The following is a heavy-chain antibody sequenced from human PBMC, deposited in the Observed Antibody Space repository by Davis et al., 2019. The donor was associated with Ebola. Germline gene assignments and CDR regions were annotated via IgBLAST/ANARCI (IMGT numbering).Heavy chain of an antibody. CDR1: GGSISSYY. J-gene: IGHJ6*02. CDR2: IYYSGST. Sequence: SETLSLTCTVSGGSISSYYWSWIRQPPGKGLEWIGYIYYSGSTYYNPSLKSRVTISVDTSKNQFSLKLSSVTAADTAVYYCARGPGRLTPIAAAGRYYYYGMDVWGQGTTVTVSS. D-gene: IGHD6-13*01. V-gene: IGHV4-59*12. CDR3: ARGPGRLTPIAAAGRYYYYGMDV.